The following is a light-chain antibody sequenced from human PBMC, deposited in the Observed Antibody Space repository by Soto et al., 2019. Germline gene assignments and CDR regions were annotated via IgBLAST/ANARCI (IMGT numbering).Light chain of an antibody. Sequence: QSALTQPASVSGSPGQSITISCAGTSSDIGSYNLVSWYQQHPGKAPKLMIYEGSKRPSGVSNRFSGSKYDNTASLTISGLQAEDEADYYCCSYAGSTTFVVFGGGTKLTVL. CDR1: SSDIGSYNL. CDR3: CSYAGSTTFVV. J-gene: IGLJ2*01. CDR2: EGS. V-gene: IGLV2-23*03.